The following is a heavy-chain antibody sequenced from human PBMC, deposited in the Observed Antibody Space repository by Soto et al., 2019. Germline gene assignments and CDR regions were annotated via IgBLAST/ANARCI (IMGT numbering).Heavy chain of an antibody. V-gene: IGHV5-51*01. J-gene: IGHJ5*02. CDR3: ARAFRGYCSGGSCSQNWFDP. Sequence: GESLKISCKGSGYSFTSYWIGWVRQMPGKGLEWMGIIYPGDSDTRYSPSFQGQVTISADKSISTAYLQWSSLKASDTAMYYCARAFRGYCSGGSCSQNWFDPRGQGTLVTVSS. CDR2: IYPGDSDT. CDR1: GYSFTSYW. D-gene: IGHD2-15*01.